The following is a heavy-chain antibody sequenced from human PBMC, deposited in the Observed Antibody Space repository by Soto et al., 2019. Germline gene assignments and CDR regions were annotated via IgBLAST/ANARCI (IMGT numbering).Heavy chain of an antibody. D-gene: IGHD1-1*01. J-gene: IGHJ6*02. CDR1: GGTFSSYA. V-gene: IGHV1-69*13. Sequence: ASVKVSCKASGGTFSSYAISWVRRAPGQGLEWMGGIIPIFGTANYAQKFQGRVTITADESTSTAYMELSSLRSEDTAVYYCARSSIELPWVKYYGMDVWGQGTTVTVSS. CDR2: IIPIFGTA. CDR3: ARSSIELPWVKYYGMDV.